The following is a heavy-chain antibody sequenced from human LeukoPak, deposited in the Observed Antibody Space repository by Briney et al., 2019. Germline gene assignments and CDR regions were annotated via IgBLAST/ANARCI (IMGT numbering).Heavy chain of an antibody. CDR1: GYTFTGYY. J-gene: IGHJ4*02. V-gene: IGHV1-2*06. D-gene: IGHD3-16*02. CDR3: ANILSYDYVWGSYRPSDY. Sequence: ASVKVSCKASGYTFTGYYMHWVRQAPGQGLEWMGRINPNSGGTNYAQKFQGRVTMTRDTSISTAYMELSRLRSDDTAVYYCANILSYDYVWGSYRPSDYWGQGTLVTVSS. CDR2: INPNSGGT.